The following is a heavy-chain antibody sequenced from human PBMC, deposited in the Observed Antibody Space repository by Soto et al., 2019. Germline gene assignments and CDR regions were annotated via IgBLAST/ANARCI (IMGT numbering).Heavy chain of an antibody. J-gene: IGHJ6*03. Sequence: AAVQVSCKASGYSFTDYHIHWVRQARGQGVDWLGRINPTSGCTRPAQKFQGWVTMTTDTSISTASMELTKLPSDDTATYYCARGHSTDCSKGVCSFFYNHYIDPWGQGTTVTVSS. CDR2: INPTSGCT. V-gene: IGHV1-2*04. CDR1: GYSFTDYH. D-gene: IGHD2-8*01. CDR3: ARGHSTDCSKGVCSFFYNHYIDP.